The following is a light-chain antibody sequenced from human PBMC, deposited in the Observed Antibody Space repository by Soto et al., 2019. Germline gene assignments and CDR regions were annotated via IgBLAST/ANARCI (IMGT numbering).Light chain of an antibody. J-gene: IGKJ2*01. Sequence: ETVLTQSPGTLSLSPGERATLSCRASQTIRCNYLAWYRQTPGQAPRLLIYGASNRATGIADRFSGSGSGTDFTLIISRLEPEDFALYYCQQRGNWPRTFGQGTKLEIK. V-gene: IGKV3D-20*02. CDR2: GAS. CDR1: QTIRCNY. CDR3: QQRGNWPRT.